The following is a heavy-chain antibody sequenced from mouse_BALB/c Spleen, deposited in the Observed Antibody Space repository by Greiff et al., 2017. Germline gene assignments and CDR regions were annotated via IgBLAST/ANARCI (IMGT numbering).Heavy chain of an antibody. V-gene: IGHV5-9-4*01. CDR3: ARGAYGNYVAY. CDR1: GFTFSSYA. Sequence: EVQLVESGGGLVKPGGSLKLSCAASGFTFSSYAMSWVRQSPEKRLEWVAEISSGGSYTYYPDTVTGRFTISRDNAKNTLYLEMSSLRSEDTAMYYCARGAYGNYVAYWGQGTLVTVSA. CDR2: ISSGGSYT. J-gene: IGHJ3*01. D-gene: IGHD2-1*01.